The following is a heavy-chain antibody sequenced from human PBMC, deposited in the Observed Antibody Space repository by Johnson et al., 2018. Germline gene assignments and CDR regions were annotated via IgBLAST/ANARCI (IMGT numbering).Heavy chain of an antibody. CDR3: ARDLYYDSSGYYGFAYYYGMDV. Sequence: QVQLVESGGGVVQPGRSLRLSCAASGFTFSSYGMHWVRQAPGKGLEWVAVISYDGSDKYYADSVKGRFTISRDSSKNTLYLQMNRLSAEDTAVYYCARDLYYDSSGYYGFAYYYGMDVWGQGTTVTVSS. CDR1: GFTFSSYG. CDR2: ISYDGSDK. V-gene: IGHV3-30*03. J-gene: IGHJ6*02. D-gene: IGHD3-22*01.